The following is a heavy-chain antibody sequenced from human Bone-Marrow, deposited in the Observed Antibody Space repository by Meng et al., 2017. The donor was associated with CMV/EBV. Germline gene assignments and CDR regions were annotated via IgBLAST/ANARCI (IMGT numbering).Heavy chain of an antibody. D-gene: IGHD1-26*01. Sequence: ASVKVSCKASGYTFTGYYMHWVRQAPGQGLEWMGWINPNSGGTNYAQKFQGRVAMTRDTSISTAYMELSRLRSDDTAVYYCARDAAPWRGATPDYWGQGTLVTVSS. J-gene: IGHJ4*02. CDR3: ARDAAPWRGATPDY. CDR1: GYTFTGYY. CDR2: INPNSGGT. V-gene: IGHV1-2*02.